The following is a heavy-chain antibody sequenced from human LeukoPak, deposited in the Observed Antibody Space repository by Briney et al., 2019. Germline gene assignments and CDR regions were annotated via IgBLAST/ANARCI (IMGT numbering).Heavy chain of an antibody. J-gene: IGHJ4*02. CDR2: IIPIFGTA. D-gene: IGHD2-21*02. V-gene: IGHV1-69*01. CDR3: ATKMGGSYCGADCYLFDY. CDR1: GGTFSIYA. Sequence: SESLSCKASGGTFSIYAISWVRHAPGQGLEWMGGIIPIFGTANYAQKFQGRVTITADESTSTAYMELSSLRSEDTAVYYCATKMGGSYCGADCYLFDYWGQGTLVSVSS.